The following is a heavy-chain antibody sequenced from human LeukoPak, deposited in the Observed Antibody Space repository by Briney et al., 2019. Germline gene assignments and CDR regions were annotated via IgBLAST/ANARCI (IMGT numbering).Heavy chain of an antibody. Sequence: GASVKVSCKVSGYTLTELSMHWVRQAPGKGLEWMGGFDPEDGETIYAQKFQGRVTMTEDTSTDTAYMELSSLRSEDTAVYYCARELRGSGWSPGAFDIWGQGTLVTVSS. CDR1: GYTLTELS. D-gene: IGHD6-19*01. J-gene: IGHJ3*02. CDR2: FDPEDGET. V-gene: IGHV1-24*01. CDR3: ARELRGSGWSPGAFDI.